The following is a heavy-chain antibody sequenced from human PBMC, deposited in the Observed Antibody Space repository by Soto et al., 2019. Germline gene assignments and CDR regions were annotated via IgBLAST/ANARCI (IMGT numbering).Heavy chain of an antibody. Sequence: SETLSLTCAVSGGSISSSNWWSWVRQPPGKGLEWIGEIYHSGSTNYNPSLKSRVTISVDKSKNQFSLKLSSVTAADTAVYYCARDSGGYGDFQPPYYFDYWGQGTLVTVSS. J-gene: IGHJ4*02. V-gene: IGHV4-4*02. CDR3: ARDSGGYGDFQPPYYFDY. CDR1: GGSISSSNW. CDR2: IYHSGST. D-gene: IGHD4-17*01.